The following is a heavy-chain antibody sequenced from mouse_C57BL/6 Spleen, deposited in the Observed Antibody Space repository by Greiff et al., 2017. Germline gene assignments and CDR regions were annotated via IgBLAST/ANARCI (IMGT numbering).Heavy chain of an antibody. Sequence: ESGPGLVKPSQSLSLTCSVTGYSITSGYYWNWIRQFPGNKLEWMGYISYDGSNNYNPSLKNRISITRDTSKNQFFLKLNSVTTEDTATYYCARVGNYGSSYDDYWGQGTTLTVSS. CDR1: GYSITSGYY. CDR2: ISYDGSN. D-gene: IGHD1-1*01. J-gene: IGHJ2*01. V-gene: IGHV3-6*01. CDR3: ARVGNYGSSYDDY.